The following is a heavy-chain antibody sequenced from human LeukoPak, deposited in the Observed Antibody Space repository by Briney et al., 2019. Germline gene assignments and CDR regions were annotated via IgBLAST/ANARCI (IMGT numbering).Heavy chain of an antibody. CDR2: INPNSGGT. J-gene: IGHJ4*02. CDR1: GYTFTSYA. D-gene: IGHD3-10*01. V-gene: IGHV1-2*02. CDR3: ARESQVVRGTPAAY. Sequence: ASVKVSCKASGYTFTSYAMNWVRQAPGQGLEWMGWINPNSGGTNYAQKFQGRVTMTRDTSISTAYMELSRLRSDDTAVYYCARESQVVRGTPAAYWGQGTLVTVSS.